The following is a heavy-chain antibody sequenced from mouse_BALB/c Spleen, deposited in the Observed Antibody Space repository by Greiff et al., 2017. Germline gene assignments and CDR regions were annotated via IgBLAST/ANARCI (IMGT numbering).Heavy chain of an antibody. J-gene: IGHJ4*01. D-gene: IGHD1-2*01. CDR3: ARGGTTATDAMDY. V-gene: IGHV5-17*02. CDR2: ISSGSSTI. Sequence: EVQGVESGGGLVQPGGSRKLSCAASGFTFSSFGMHWVRQAPEKGLEWVAYISSGSSTIYYADTVKGRFTISRDNPKNTLFLQMTSLRSEDTAMYYCARGGTTATDAMDYWGQGTSVTVSS. CDR1: GFTFSSFG.